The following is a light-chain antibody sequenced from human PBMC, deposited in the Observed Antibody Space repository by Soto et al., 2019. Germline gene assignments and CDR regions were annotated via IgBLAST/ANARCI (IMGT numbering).Light chain of an antibody. CDR2: GAS. CDR3: QQYNDWPYT. CDR1: QSLSSN. J-gene: IGKJ2*01. V-gene: IGKV3-15*01. Sequence: EIVMTQSPATLSVSPGERATLSCRASQSLSSNLAWHQQKVGQAPRLLIYGASTRATGIPARFSGSVSGTEFTLTISSLQSEDFAVYYCQQYNDWPYTFGQGTKLEI.